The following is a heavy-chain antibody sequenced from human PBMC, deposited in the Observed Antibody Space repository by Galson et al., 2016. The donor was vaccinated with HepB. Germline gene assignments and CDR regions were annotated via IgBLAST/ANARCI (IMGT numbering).Heavy chain of an antibody. V-gene: IGHV3-15*07. D-gene: IGHD3-3*01. Sequence: SLRLSCAASGFSFSHAWMHWVRQAPGKGLEWVGRIKSKTDGGTTDYAAPVKGRFAISRDNSKDTLYLQMNRLKTEDTGVYYCTVAASYEFWSGYYILDPWGQGTLVTVSS. CDR1: GFSFSHAW. CDR2: IKSKTDGGTT. CDR3: TVAASYEFWSGYYILDP. J-gene: IGHJ5*02.